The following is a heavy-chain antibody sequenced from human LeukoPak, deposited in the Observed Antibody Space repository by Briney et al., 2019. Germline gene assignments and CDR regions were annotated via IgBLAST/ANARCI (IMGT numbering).Heavy chain of an antibody. V-gene: IGHV3-30*04. CDR1: GFTFSSYA. CDR2: ISYDGSNK. J-gene: IGHJ4*02. D-gene: IGHD3-9*01. Sequence: GRSLRLSCAASGFTFSSYAMHWVRQAPGKGLECVAVISYDGSNKYYADSVKGRFTISRDNSKNTLYLQMNSLRAVDTAVYYCARESRILTGHPYYFDYWGQGTLVTVSS. CDR3: ARESRILTGHPYYFDY.